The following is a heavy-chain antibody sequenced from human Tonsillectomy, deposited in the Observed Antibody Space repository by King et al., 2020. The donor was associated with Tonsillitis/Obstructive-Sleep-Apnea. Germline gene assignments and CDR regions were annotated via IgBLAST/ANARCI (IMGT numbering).Heavy chain of an antibody. V-gene: IGHV3-30*04. J-gene: IGHJ6*02. CDR2: ISFHGSNT. CDR3: ARGARVYRSRVDYYYGMDV. CDR1: GFTFNTYA. Sequence: VQLVESGGGVVQPGRSLRLSCAASGFTFNTYAMHWVRQAPGKGLEWVAVISFHGSNTNYADSVKGRFTISRDNLKNTLYLQMNSLRAEDTAVYYCARGARVYRSRVDYYYGMDVWGQGTTVTVSS. D-gene: IGHD5-18*01.